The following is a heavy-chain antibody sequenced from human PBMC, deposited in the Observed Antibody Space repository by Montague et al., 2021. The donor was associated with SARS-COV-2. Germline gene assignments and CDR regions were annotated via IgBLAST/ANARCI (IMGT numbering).Heavy chain of an antibody. J-gene: IGHJ4*02. V-gene: IGHV4-59*08. CDR3: ASRYDSSGYYVF. CDR1: GGSISSYY. D-gene: IGHD3-22*01. Sequence: SETLSLTCTVSGGSISSYYWSWIRQPPGKRLEWIGYIYYTGSTNYNPSLRSRVTISVDTSKKQFSLKLNSVTAADTAVYYCASRYDSSGYYVFWGQGTLVTVSS. CDR2: IYYTGST.